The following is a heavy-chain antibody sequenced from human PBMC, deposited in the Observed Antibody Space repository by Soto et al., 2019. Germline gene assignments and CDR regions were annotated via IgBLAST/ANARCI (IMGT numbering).Heavy chain of an antibody. D-gene: IGHD6-13*01. CDR3: ARAVVAAHRPNYYYGMDV. J-gene: IGHJ6*02. CDR2: ISSSSSTI. V-gene: IGHV3-48*02. Sequence: GGSLRLSCAASGFTFSSYSMNWVRQAPGKGLEWVSYISSSSSTIYYADSVKGRFTISRDNAKNSLYLQMNSLRDEDTAVYYCARAVVAAHRPNYYYGMDVWGQGTTVTVSS. CDR1: GFTFSSYS.